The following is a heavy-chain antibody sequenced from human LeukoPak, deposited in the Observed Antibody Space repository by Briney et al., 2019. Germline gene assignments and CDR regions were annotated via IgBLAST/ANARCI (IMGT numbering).Heavy chain of an antibody. D-gene: IGHD3-10*01. V-gene: IGHV1-2*02. CDR3: ARSSPYGSGSYLDAFDI. CDR2: INPNSGGT. Sequence: ASVKVSCKASGYSFNAYYIHWVRQAPGQGLEWMGWINPNSGGTNYAQKFQGRVTMTRDTSISTAYMELSRLRSDDTAVYYCARSSPYGSGSYLDAFDIWGQGTMVTVSS. J-gene: IGHJ3*02. CDR1: GYSFNAYY.